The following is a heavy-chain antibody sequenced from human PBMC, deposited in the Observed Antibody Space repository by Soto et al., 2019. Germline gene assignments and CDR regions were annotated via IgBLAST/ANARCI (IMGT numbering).Heavy chain of an antibody. CDR3: ATYRRTMVRGVIPNFDY. J-gene: IGHJ4*02. CDR2: FDPEDGET. D-gene: IGHD3-10*01. Sequence: ASVKASCKVSGYTLTELSMHWVRQAPGKGLEWMGGFDPEDGETIYAQKFQGRVTMTEDTSTDTAYMELSSLRSEDTAVYYCATYRRTMVRGVIPNFDYWGQGTRVTVSS. V-gene: IGHV1-24*01. CDR1: GYTLTELS.